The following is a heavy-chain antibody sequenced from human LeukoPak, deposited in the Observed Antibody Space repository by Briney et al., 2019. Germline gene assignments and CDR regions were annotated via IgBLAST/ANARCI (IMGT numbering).Heavy chain of an antibody. V-gene: IGHV4-61*08. Sequence: SETLSLTCTVPGCSIISIEYYWSWIRQPPGKGLEWIGYIYYSGSTNYNPSLKSRVTISVDTSKNQFSLNLSSVNAADTDVYFCARDRIAVSDPPNWFDPWGQGTLVTVSS. CDR2: IYYSGST. CDR1: GCSIISIEYY. D-gene: IGHD6-19*01. J-gene: IGHJ5*02. CDR3: ARDRIAVSDPPNWFDP.